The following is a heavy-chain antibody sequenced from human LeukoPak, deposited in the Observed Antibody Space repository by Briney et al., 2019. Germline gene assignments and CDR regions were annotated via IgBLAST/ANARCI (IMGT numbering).Heavy chain of an antibody. CDR3: AKEGRGWYYYDSSGPDY. CDR2: ISGSGGST. V-gene: IGHV3-23*01. CDR1: GFTFSSYA. Sequence: GGSLRLSCAASGFTFSSYAMSWVRQAPGKGLEWVSAISGSGGSTYYADSVKGRFTISRDNSKNTLYLQMNSLRAEDTAVYYCAKEGRGWYYYDSSGPDYWGQGTLITVSS. J-gene: IGHJ4*02. D-gene: IGHD3-22*01.